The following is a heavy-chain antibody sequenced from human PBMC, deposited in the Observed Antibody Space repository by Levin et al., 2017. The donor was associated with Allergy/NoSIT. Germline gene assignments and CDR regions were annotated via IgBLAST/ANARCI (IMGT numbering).Heavy chain of an antibody. V-gene: IGHV4-34*01. J-gene: IGHJ3*02. CDR3: ARVLNCSSTSCYPNHDAFDI. D-gene: IGHD2-2*01. CDR1: GGSFSGYY. CDR2: INHSGST. Sequence: SQTLSLTCAVYGGSFSGYYWSWIRQPPGKGLEWIGEINHSGSTNYNPSLKSRVTISVDTSKNQFSLKLSSVTAADTAVYYCARVLNCSSTSCYPNHDAFDIWGQGTMVTVSS.